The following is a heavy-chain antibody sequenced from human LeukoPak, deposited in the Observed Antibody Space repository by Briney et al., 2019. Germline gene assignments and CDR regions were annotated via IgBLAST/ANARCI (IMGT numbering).Heavy chain of an antibody. Sequence: PGGSLRLSCAASGFTFSSYAMSWVRQAPWKELDWVSAFSGSGGSTYYADSVTGRFTISRDNSKNTLYLQMNSLRAEDTAVYYCAKDNPYTMIVVVITTGGFDYWGQGTLVTVSS. J-gene: IGHJ4*02. CDR1: GFTFSSYA. CDR2: FSGSGGST. D-gene: IGHD3-22*01. V-gene: IGHV3-23*01. CDR3: AKDNPYTMIVVVITTGGFDY.